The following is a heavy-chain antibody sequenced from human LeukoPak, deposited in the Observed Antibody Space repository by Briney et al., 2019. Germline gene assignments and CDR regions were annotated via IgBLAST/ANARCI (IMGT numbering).Heavy chain of an antibody. CDR2: IYTSGST. CDR1: GGSISSYY. J-gene: IGHJ4*02. D-gene: IGHD3-22*01. CDR3: AREIGDYYDSSGYRTYYFDY. Sequence: SETLSLTCTVSGGSISSYYWSWIRQPAGKGLEWIGRIYTSGSTNYNPSLKSRVTMSVDTSKNQISLKLSSVTAADTAVYYCAREIGDYYDSSGYRTYYFDYWGQGTLVTVSP. V-gene: IGHV4-4*07.